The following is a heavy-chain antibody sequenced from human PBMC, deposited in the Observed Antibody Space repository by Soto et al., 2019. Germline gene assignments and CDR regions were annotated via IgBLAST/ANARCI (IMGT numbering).Heavy chain of an antibody. D-gene: IGHD1-26*01. CDR1: GFTVSSKY. J-gene: IGHJ4*02. CDR2: IYMRGST. V-gene: IGHV3-66*01. CDR3: ARDSLPGTRTWADH. Sequence: EVQLVESGGGLVQPGESLRLSCAASGFTVSSKYMNWVRQAPGKGLEWVSIIYMRGSTFYADSVKGRFTISRDTSKNTLYLQMDHLTVQDTAMYYCARDSLPGTRTWADHWGQGTLVTVSS.